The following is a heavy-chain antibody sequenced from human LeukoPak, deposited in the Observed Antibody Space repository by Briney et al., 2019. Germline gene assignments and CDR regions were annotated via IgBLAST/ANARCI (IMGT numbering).Heavy chain of an antibody. V-gene: IGHV3-23*01. CDR1: GFTFSNYA. Sequence: GGSLRLSCAASGFTFSNYAMSWVRQAPGKGLEWVASISPSGGAYYADSVKGRFTISRDNSRNTVSVQMDSLRAEDTAVYYCAKGASSSRRYFDLWGRGTLVTVSS. CDR3: AKGASSSRRYFDL. J-gene: IGHJ2*01. D-gene: IGHD6-6*01. CDR2: ISPSGGA.